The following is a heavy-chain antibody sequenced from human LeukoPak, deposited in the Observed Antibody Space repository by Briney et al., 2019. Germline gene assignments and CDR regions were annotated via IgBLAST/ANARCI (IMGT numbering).Heavy chain of an antibody. CDR2: ISSSSSYI. J-gene: IGHJ4*02. V-gene: IGHV3-21*01. CDR3: ARTLDSGSYYGDY. D-gene: IGHD1-26*01. CDR1: GFTFSSYS. Sequence: GGSLRLSCAASGFTFSSYSMNWVRQAPGKGLEWVSSISSSSSYIYYADSVKDRFTISRDNAKNSLYLQMNSLRAEDTAVYYCARTLDSGSYYGDYWGQGTLVTVSS.